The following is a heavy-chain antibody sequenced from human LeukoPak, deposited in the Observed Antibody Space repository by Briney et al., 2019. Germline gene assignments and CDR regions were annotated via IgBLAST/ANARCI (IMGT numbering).Heavy chain of an antibody. D-gene: IGHD3-22*01. J-gene: IGHJ4*02. CDR3: ARVGYYDSSVFDY. V-gene: IGHV4-59*01. Sequence: SETLSLTCTVSGGSISSYYWSWIRQPPGKGLERIGYIYYSGSTNYNPSLKSRVTISVDTSKNQFSLILNSVTAADTAVYYCARVGYYDSSVFDYWGQGTLVTVSS. CDR1: GGSISSYY. CDR2: IYYSGST.